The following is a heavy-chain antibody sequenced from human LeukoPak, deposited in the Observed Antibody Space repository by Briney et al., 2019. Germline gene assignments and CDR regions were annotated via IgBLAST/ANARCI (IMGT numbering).Heavy chain of an antibody. V-gene: IGHV4-4*07. J-gene: IGHJ4*02. D-gene: IGHD3-10*01. CDR2: IFTSGST. Sequence: SETLALTCTVSGGSINNYYWTWIRQPAEKGLEWIGRIFTSGSTNYNPSLKSRVTMSVDTSKNQFSLKLSSVTAADTAVYYCARGGYYAKIDYWGQGTLVTVSS. CDR1: GGSINNYY. CDR3: ARGGYYAKIDY.